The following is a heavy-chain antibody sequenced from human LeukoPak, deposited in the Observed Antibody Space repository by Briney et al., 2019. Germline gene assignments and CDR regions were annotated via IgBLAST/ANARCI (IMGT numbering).Heavy chain of an antibody. CDR1: GFTFSSYS. D-gene: IGHD1-26*01. V-gene: IGHV3-48*04. J-gene: IGHJ5*02. Sequence: GGSLRLSCAASGFTFSSYSMNWVRQAPGKGLGWVSYISSSSSTIYYADSVKGRFTISRDNAKNSLYLQMNSLRAEDTAVYYCARESCGSYLCNWFDPWGQGTLVTVSS. CDR3: ARESCGSYLCNWFDP. CDR2: ISSSSSTI.